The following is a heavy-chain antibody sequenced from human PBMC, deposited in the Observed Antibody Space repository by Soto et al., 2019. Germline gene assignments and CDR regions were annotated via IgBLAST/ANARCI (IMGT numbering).Heavy chain of an antibody. CDR1: GFTFSSYA. V-gene: IGHV3-64*01. Sequence: GGSLRLSCAASGFTFSSYAMHWVRQAPGKGLEYVSAISSNGGSTYYANSVKGRFTISRDNSKNTLYLQMGSLRAEDMAVYYCARGRYSGYDPLGIGYWGQGTLVTVSS. J-gene: IGHJ4*02. D-gene: IGHD5-12*01. CDR2: ISSNGGST. CDR3: ARGRYSGYDPLGIGY.